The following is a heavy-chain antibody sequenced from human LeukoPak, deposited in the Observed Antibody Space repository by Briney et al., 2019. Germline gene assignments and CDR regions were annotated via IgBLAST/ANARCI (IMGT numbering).Heavy chain of an antibody. D-gene: IGHD2-2*02. Sequence: GGSLRLSCAASGFTFSRYWMSWVRQAPGKGLEWVANIRQDGNEKYYVDSVKGRFAISRDNAKNSLYLQMNSLRAEDTAVYYCASQHCSSTTCYTDAFDIWGQGTMVTVSS. J-gene: IGHJ3*02. CDR2: IRQDGNEK. CDR1: GFTFSRYW. CDR3: ASQHCSSTTCYTDAFDI. V-gene: IGHV3-7*01.